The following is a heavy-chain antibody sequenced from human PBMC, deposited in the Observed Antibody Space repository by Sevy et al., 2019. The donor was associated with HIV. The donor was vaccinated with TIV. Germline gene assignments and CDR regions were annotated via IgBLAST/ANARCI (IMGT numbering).Heavy chain of an antibody. J-gene: IGHJ3*02. Sequence: SETLSLTCTVSGASIRDSSYYWAWIRQPPGKGLGWIGNIYSYGETYYNSSLKSRVTISVDTSKNQFSLSLTSVTAADTAIYFCARSMEQQLDAFDIWGKGTMVTVSS. CDR2: IYSYGET. CDR1: GASIRDSSYY. V-gene: IGHV4-39*01. CDR3: ARSMEQQLDAFDI. D-gene: IGHD6-13*01.